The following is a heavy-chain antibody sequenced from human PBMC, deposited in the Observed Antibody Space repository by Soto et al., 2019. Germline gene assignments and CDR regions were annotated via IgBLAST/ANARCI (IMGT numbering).Heavy chain of an antibody. CDR1: GFTFSSYG. V-gene: IGHV3-33*01. D-gene: IGHD1-7*01. J-gene: IGHJ4*02. Sequence: GGSLRLSCAASGFTFSSYGMHWVRQAPGKGLEWVAVIWYDGSNKYCADSVKGRFTISRDNSKNTLYLQMNSLRAEDTAVYYCARAGELELRGYFDYWGQGTLVTVSS. CDR2: IWYDGSNK. CDR3: ARAGELELRGYFDY.